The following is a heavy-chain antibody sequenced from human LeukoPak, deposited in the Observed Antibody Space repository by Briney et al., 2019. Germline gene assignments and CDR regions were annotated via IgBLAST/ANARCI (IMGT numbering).Heavy chain of an antibody. D-gene: IGHD4-23*01. V-gene: IGHV1-8*01. CDR2: MNPNSGNT. J-gene: IGHJ4*02. CDR3: ARIGVHGGNSMPFDY. CDR1: GYTFTSYD. Sequence: GASVKVSCKASGYTFTSYDINWVRQATGQGLGWMGWMNPNSGNTGYAQKFQGRVTMTRNTSISTAYMELSSLRSEDTAVYYCARIGVHGGNSMPFDYWGQGTLVTVSS.